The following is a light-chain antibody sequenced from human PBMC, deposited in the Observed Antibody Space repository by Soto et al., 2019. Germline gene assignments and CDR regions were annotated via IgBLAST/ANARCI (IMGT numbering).Light chain of an antibody. Sequence: QSVLTQPPSVSGAPGQRVTISCTGSSSNIGAGYDVHWYQQLPGTAPKLLIYDNSHRPSGVPDRFSGSKSGTSASLAITGLQAEDEADYYCQSYETSLHYVFGTGTKLTVL. CDR2: DNS. CDR1: SSNIGAGYD. CDR3: QSYETSLHYV. J-gene: IGLJ1*01. V-gene: IGLV1-40*01.